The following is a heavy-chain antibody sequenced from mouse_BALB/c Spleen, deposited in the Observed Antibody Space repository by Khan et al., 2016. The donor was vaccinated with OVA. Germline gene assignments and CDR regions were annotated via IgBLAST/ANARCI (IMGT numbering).Heavy chain of an antibody. D-gene: IGHD3-1*01. V-gene: IGHV1-63*02. CDR3: ARWATWFFDV. Sequence: QVRLQQSGGEVLRPGTSVKISCKASGYTFTNYWLGWVKQRPGHGLEWIGDIYPGGDYTNYNEKFKGKATLTVDTSSSTANMELSSLTSEDSAVYFCARWATWFFDVWGAGTTVTVSS. CDR2: IYPGGDYT. CDR1: GYTFTNYW. J-gene: IGHJ1*01.